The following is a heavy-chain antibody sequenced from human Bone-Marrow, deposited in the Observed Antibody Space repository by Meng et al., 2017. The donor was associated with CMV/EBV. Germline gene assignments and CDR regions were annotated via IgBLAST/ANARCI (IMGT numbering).Heavy chain of an antibody. CDR3: ARAVDYGDFVGVYYYGMEV. V-gene: IGHV3-30*03. Sequence: GESLKISCAASGFLFYNYNMHWVRQTPGKGLEWVTLISYDGSNKYYADSVKGRFTISRDNSKNTLYLQMNSLRAEDTAVYYCARAVDYGDFVGVYYYGMEVWAQGTTVTVSS. CDR1: GFLFYNYN. CDR2: ISYDGSNK. D-gene: IGHD4-17*01. J-gene: IGHJ6*02.